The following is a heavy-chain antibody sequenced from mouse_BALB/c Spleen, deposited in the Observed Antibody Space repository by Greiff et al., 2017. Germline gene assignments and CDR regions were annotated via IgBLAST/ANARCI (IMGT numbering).Heavy chain of an antibody. CDR1: GYTFPSYW. CDR2: IYPGDGAT. CDR3: AREGY. V-gene: IGHV1-87*01. Sequence: VQLQPSGAELARPGASVKLSCKASGYTFPSYWMQWVKQRPGPGLEWIGAIYPGDGATRYTQKFKGKATLTADKSSSTAYMQLSSLASEDAAVYYCAREGYWGQGTTLTVAS. J-gene: IGHJ2*01.